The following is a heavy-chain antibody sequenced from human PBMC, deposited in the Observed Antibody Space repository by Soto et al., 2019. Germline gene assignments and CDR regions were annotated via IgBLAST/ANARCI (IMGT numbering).Heavy chain of an antibody. Sequence: EVQLAESGGTVARPGESLRLSCAASGFTFDDYGMSWVRQAPGKGLEWVSGINWNGGSTGYADSVKGRFTISRDNARNSLHLQMNSLRAEDTALYYCARGRGKDAYVGSGFWGQGTLVNVSS. D-gene: IGHD6-19*01. CDR1: GFTFDDYG. CDR3: ARGRGKDAYVGSGF. V-gene: IGHV3-20*04. J-gene: IGHJ4*02. CDR2: INWNGGST.